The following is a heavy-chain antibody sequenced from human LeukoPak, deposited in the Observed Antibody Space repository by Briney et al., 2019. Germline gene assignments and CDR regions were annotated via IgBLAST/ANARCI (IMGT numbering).Heavy chain of an antibody. D-gene: IGHD1-26*01. Sequence: GESLKISCQASGYTFTSYWIGWVRQMPGKGVEWVGIIYPGDSTTRYSPSFEGQVTISADKSISTAYLQWSSLRASDTAIYYCARHERGTRDYWGQGTLVTVSS. V-gene: IGHV5-51*01. CDR1: GYTFTSYW. J-gene: IGHJ4*02. CDR3: ARHERGTRDY. CDR2: IYPGDSTT.